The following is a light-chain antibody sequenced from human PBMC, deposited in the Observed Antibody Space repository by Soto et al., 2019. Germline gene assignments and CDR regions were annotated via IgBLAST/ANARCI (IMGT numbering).Light chain of an antibody. CDR3: QQYNNWPLT. CDR1: HSVSSN. J-gene: IGKJ4*01. CDR2: GAS. Sequence: EIVRTQSPPTLSVSLGDRATLSRRASHSVSSNLAWYQQKPGQAPRLLIYGASTRDTGIPARFSGSGSGTEFTLTVSSLQSEDFAVYSCQQYNNWPLTFGGGTKVDIK. V-gene: IGKV3-15*01.